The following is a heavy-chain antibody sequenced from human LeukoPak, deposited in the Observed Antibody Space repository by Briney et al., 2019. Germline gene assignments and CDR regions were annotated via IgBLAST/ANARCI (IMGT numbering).Heavy chain of an antibody. CDR3: ASSIVVVGGSTYYFDY. Sequence: PGGSLRLSCAASGFTFSSYEMNWVRQAPGKGLEWVSYISSSGSTIYYADSVKGRFTISRDNAKNSLYLQMNSLRDEDTAVYYCASSIVVVGGSTYYFDYWGQGTLVTVSS. D-gene: IGHD2-2*01. V-gene: IGHV3-48*03. CDR1: GFTFSSYE. CDR2: ISSSGSTI. J-gene: IGHJ4*02.